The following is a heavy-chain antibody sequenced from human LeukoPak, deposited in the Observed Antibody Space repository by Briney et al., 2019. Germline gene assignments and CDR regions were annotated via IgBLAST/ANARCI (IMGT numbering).Heavy chain of an antibody. V-gene: IGHV1-18*01. J-gene: IGHJ4*02. Sequence: VASVKVSCKASGYTFTSYGITWVRQAPGQGLEWVGWISTYNGNTNYAQNLQGRATMTADTSTSTAYMELRSLISDDTAVYYCARGRGSTSRYWGQGTLVTVSS. D-gene: IGHD5-12*01. CDR2: ISTYNGNT. CDR3: ARGRGSTSRY. CDR1: GYTFTSYG.